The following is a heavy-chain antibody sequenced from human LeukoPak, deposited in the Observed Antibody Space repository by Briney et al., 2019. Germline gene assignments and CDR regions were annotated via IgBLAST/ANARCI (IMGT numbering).Heavy chain of an antibody. D-gene: IGHD3-10*01. Sequence: PGGSLRLSCAASGFTFSGYVMTWVRQAPGKGLEWVSAISASGGYTYYAHSVKGRFTISRDNSKNTLSLQMNSLRAEDTAVYYCAKDRDYYGSGSYSYYFDYWGQGTLVTVSS. CDR1: GFTFSGYV. CDR3: AKDRDYYGSGSYSYYFDY. CDR2: ISASGGYT. J-gene: IGHJ4*02. V-gene: IGHV3-23*01.